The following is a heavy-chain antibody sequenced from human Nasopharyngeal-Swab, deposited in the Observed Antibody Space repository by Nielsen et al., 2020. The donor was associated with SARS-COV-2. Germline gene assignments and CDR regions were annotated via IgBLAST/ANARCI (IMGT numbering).Heavy chain of an antibody. J-gene: IGHJ3*02. Sequence: WVRQAPGQRLEWLGWINAGNGNTKYSQKFQGRVTITRDTSASTAYMELSNLRSEDTAVYYCARNFGVVSSTSPPDAFDIWGQGTMVTVSS. D-gene: IGHD3-3*01. CDR2: INAGNGNT. V-gene: IGHV1-3*01. CDR3: ARNFGVVSSTSPPDAFDI.